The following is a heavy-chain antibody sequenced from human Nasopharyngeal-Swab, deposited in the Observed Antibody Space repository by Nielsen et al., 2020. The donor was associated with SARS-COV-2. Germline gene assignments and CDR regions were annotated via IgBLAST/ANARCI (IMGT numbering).Heavy chain of an antibody. V-gene: IGHV1-46*01. CDR2: INPSGGST. CDR1: GYTFTSYY. D-gene: IGHD2-15*01. CDR3: ARGGLGYCSGGSCYGWFDP. J-gene: IGHJ5*02. Sequence: ASVKVSCKASGYTFTSYYMHWVRQAPGQGLEWMGIINPSGGSTSYAQKLQGRVTMTTDTSTSTAYMELRSLRSDDTAVYYCARGGLGYCSGGSCYGWFDPWGQGTLVTVSS.